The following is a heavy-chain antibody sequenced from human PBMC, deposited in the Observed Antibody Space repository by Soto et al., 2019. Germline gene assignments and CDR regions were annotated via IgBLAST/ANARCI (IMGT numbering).Heavy chain of an antibody. CDR3: ARGQSNWGKDWFGP. V-gene: IGHV4-30-2*01. D-gene: IGHD7-27*01. Sequence: LSLTCNVSGGSVSDNAYSWTWIRQPPGKGLEWIGYIFHTGSAYYNPSLKSRVTLSVDRSKNQFSLRLTSVTAADTAIYYWARGQSNWGKDWFGPWGQGTLVTVS. CDR2: IFHTGSA. J-gene: IGHJ5*01. CDR1: GGSVSDNAYS.